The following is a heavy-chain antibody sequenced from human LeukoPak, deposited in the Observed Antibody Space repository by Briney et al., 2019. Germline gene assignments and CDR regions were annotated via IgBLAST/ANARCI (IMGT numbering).Heavy chain of an antibody. CDR1: GFTFSNAW. CDR3: TTEVRTVTTQRADY. V-gene: IGHV3-15*01. J-gene: IGHJ4*02. CDR2: IKSKTDGGTT. Sequence: PGGSLRLSCAASGFTFSNAWMSWVRQAPGKGLEWVGRIKSKTDGGTTDYAAPVKGRFTISRDDSKNTLYLQMNSLKTEDTAVYYCTTEVRTVTTQRADYWGQGTLVTVSS. D-gene: IGHD4-17*01.